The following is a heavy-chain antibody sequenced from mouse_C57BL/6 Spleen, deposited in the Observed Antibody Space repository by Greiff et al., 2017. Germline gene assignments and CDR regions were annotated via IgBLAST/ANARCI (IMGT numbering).Heavy chain of an antibody. CDR3: ARRSGSSYGWYFDV. V-gene: IGHV1-54*01. D-gene: IGHD1-1*01. J-gene: IGHJ1*03. CDR1: GYTFTNYL. CDR2: INPGSGGT. Sequence: QVQLQQSGAELVRPGTSVKVSCKASGYTFTNYLIEWVKQRPGQGLEWIGVINPGSGGTNYNEKFKGKATLTADKSSSTAYMQLSSLTSEDSAVYFCARRSGSSYGWYFDVWGTGTTVTVSS.